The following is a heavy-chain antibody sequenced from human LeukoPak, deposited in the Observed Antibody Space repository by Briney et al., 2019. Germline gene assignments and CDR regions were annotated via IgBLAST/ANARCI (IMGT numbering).Heavy chain of an antibody. CDR3: ARVRRDVYYYDSSDAFDI. D-gene: IGHD3-22*01. J-gene: IGHJ3*02. CDR2: IYYSGST. CDR1: GGSITSGSYS. V-gene: IGHV4-61*10. Sequence: PSETLSLTCTVSGGSITSGSYSWSWIRQPAGKGLEWIGYIYYSGSTNYNPSLKSRVTISVDTSKNQFSLKLSSVTAADTAVYYCARVRRDVYYYDSSDAFDIWGQGTMVTVSS.